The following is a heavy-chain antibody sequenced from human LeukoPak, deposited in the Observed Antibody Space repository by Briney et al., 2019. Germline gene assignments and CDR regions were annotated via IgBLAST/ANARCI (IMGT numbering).Heavy chain of an antibody. V-gene: IGHV4-4*07. CDR3: ARDDGIAVADTGVDY. D-gene: IGHD6-19*01. CDR1: GGSISSYY. Sequence: SETLFLTCTVSGGSISSYYWSWIRQPAGKGLEWIGRIYTSGSTNYNPSLKSRVTMSVDTSKNQFSLKLSSVTAADTAVYYCARDDGIAVADTGVDYWGQGTLVTVSS. J-gene: IGHJ4*02. CDR2: IYTSGST.